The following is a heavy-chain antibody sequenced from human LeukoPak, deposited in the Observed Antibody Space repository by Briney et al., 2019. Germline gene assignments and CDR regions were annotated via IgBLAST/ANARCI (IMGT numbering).Heavy chain of an antibody. D-gene: IGHD6-19*01. J-gene: IGHJ4*02. Sequence: PSETLSLTCTVSGGSISSYYWSWIRQPPGKGLEWIGYIYYSGSTNYNPPLKSRVTISVDTSKNQYSLKLSSVTAADTAVYYCARVGSGWYGVNYWGQGTLVTVSS. CDR1: GGSISSYY. CDR3: ARVGSGWYGVNY. V-gene: IGHV4-59*01. CDR2: IYYSGST.